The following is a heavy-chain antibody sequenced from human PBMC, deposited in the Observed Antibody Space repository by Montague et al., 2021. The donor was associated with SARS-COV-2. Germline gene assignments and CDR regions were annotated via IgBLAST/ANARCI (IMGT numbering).Heavy chain of an antibody. D-gene: IGHD3-10*01. CDR1: GGSISSSSYY. CDR2: IYYSGST. J-gene: IGHJ6*02. CDR3: ATAAIGALLWFGRLPYGMDV. V-gene: IGHV4-39*07. Sequence: SETLSLTCTVSGGSISSSSYYWGWIRQPPGKGLEWIGSIYYSGSTYYNPSLKSRVTISVDTSKNQFSLKLSSVTAADTAVYYCATAAIGALLWFGRLPYGMDVWGQGTTVTVSS.